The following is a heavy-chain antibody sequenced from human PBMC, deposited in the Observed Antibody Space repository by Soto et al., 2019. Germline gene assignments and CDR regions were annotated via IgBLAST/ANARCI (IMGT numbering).Heavy chain of an antibody. CDR1: GDSVSSNSAA. CDR3: ARGITGTNLYYYYGMDV. V-gene: IGHV6-1*01. Sequence: LRLSCAISGDSVSSNSAAWNWIRQSPSRGLEWLGRTYYRSKWYNDYAVSVKSRITINPDTSKNQFSLQLNSVTPEDTAVYYCARGITGTNLYYYYGMDVWGQGTTVTVS. CDR2: TYYRSKWYN. D-gene: IGHD1-7*01. J-gene: IGHJ6*02.